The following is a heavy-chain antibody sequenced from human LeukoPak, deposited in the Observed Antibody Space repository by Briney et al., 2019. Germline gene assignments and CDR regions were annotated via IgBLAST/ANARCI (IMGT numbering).Heavy chain of an antibody. V-gene: IGHV1-2*02. CDR1: GYTFTGYY. D-gene: IGHD5-12*01. CDR3: ARGPVATIPVDY. J-gene: IGHJ4*02. Sequence: ASVKVSCKASGYTFTGYYMHWVRQAPGQRLEWMGWINPNSGGTNDAQKFHGRVTMTRDTSISTAYMEMSRLRSDDTAVYYCARGPVATIPVDYWGQGTLVTVSS. CDR2: INPNSGGT.